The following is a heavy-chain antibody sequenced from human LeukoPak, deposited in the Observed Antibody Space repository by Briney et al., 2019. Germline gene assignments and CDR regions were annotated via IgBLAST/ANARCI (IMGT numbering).Heavy chain of an antibody. D-gene: IGHD1-26*01. CDR3: VPGSH. CDR1: GFSFTRYW. J-gene: IGHJ4*02. Sequence: GGSLRLSCAASGFSFTRYWMNWVRQAPGKGLEWVDNIKQDGSEKYYVDSVKGRFTISRDNAKNSLYLQMNSLRAEDTAVYYCVPGSHWGQGILVTVSS. CDR2: IKQDGSEK. V-gene: IGHV3-7*02.